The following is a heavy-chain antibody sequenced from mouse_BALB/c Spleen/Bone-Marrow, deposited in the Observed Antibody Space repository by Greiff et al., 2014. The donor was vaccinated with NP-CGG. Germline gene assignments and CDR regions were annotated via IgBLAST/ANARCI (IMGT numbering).Heavy chain of an antibody. D-gene: IGHD1-2*01. V-gene: IGHV1S81*02. CDR3: ARYATATYWFAY. Sequence: QVQLQQPGAELVEPGASVKLPCKASGYTFTSYWMHWVKQRPGQGLEWIGEINPSNGRTNYNEKFKSKATLTVDKSSSTAYMQLSSLTSEDSAVYYCARYATATYWFAYWGQGTLVTVSA. CDR2: INPSNGRT. J-gene: IGHJ3*01. CDR1: GYTFTSYW.